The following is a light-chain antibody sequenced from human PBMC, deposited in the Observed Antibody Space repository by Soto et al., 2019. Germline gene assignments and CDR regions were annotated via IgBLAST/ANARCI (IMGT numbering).Light chain of an antibody. J-gene: IGKJ5*01. V-gene: IGKV3-11*01. CDR1: QSVGSH. CDR2: DAS. CDR3: QHRTNWPPVT. Sequence: EIVLTQSPATLSLSPGERAALSCRASQSVGSHLAWYQQKPGQAPRLLIYDASNRATGIPARFSGSGSGTAVTLTISSLEPEDFSVYNCQHRTNWPPVTFGQGTRVEIK.